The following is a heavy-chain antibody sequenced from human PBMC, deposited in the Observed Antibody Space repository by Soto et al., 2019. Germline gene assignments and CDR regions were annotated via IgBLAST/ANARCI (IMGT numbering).Heavy chain of an antibody. Sequence: QLQLQESGSGLVQPSQTLSLTCTVSGDSMSSSRYSWSWVRQPPGKGLEWLGYIYHRGSTYYNPSLKSRVTISGDKSANQFSLKLNSVTAADTALYYCARYSSFWGYGFDYWGQGALVTVSS. CDR3: ARYSSFWGYGFDY. CDR1: GDSMSSSRYS. V-gene: IGHV4-30-2*01. CDR2: IYHRGST. D-gene: IGHD6-6*01. J-gene: IGHJ4*02.